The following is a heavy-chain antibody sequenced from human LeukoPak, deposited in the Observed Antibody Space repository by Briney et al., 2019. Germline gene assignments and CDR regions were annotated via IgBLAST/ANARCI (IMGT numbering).Heavy chain of an antibody. J-gene: IGHJ5*02. CDR2: ISGSGAST. Sequence: PGGSLRLSCAASGFTFNSYGMSWVRQAPGKGLEWVSHISGSGASTYYADSVKGRFTISRDNSKNTLYLQMNSLRAEDTAVYYCVRGYSYGWFDPWGQGTLVTVSS. CDR1: GFTFNSYG. D-gene: IGHD5-18*01. CDR3: VRGYSYGWFDP. V-gene: IGHV3-23*01.